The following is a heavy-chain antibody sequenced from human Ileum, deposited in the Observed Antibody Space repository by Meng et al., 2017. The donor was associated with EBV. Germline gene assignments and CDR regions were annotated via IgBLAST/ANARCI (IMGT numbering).Heavy chain of an antibody. D-gene: IGHD4-23*01. CDR1: GGSFSNYY. CDR2: ISHTGTT. V-gene: IGHV4-34*01. CDR3: ARYGTCGANSFYCFDP. Sequence: VERQGWGAGLVKPSETLSLTCGVYGGSFSNYYWTWIRQPPGKGLEWIGEISHTGTTKYNPSLKNRVTISLDTSNNQFSLNLNSVTAADTALYYCARYGTCGANSFYCFDPWGQGTLVTVSS. J-gene: IGHJ5*02.